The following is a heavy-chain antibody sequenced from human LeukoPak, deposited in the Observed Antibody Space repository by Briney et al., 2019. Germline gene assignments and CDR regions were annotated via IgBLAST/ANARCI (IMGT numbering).Heavy chain of an antibody. Sequence: GGSLTLSCAASGFTFSSYAVNWVRQAPGKGLEWVSGISGGGGRTYYADSVKGRFTISRDNSKNSLYLQMNSPRAEDTAAYYCAKGSYYDSSGYYYFDSWGQGTLVTVSS. CDR1: GFTFSSYA. CDR2: ISGGGGRT. D-gene: IGHD3-22*01. J-gene: IGHJ4*02. V-gene: IGHV3-23*01. CDR3: AKGSYYDSSGYYYFDS.